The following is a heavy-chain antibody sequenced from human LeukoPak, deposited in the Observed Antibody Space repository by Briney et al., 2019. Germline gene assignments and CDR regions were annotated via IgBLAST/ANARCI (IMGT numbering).Heavy chain of an antibody. J-gene: IGHJ6*02. V-gene: IGHV3-30*01. D-gene: IGHD4-17*01. CDR3: ARDMGTTVTTYYYYGMDV. Sequence: DGSNKYYADSVKGRFTISRDNSKNTLYLQMNSLRAEDTAVYYCARDMGTTVTTYYYYGMDVWGQGTTVTVSS. CDR2: DGSNK.